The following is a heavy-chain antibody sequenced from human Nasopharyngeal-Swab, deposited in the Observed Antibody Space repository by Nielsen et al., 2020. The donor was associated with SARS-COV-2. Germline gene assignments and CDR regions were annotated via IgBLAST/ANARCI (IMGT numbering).Heavy chain of an antibody. CDR1: GYSFSNYY. V-gene: IGHV5-51*01. CDR3: ARLHTVVEGVAASGNFDF. D-gene: IGHD6-13*01. J-gene: IGHJ4*02. Sequence: GESLKISCKGSGYSFSNYYIAWVRQLHGKGMEWMGTIYPGDSDTRYSPSFQGQVAVSADKSINTAYLRWSTLKASDTATYYCARLHTVVEGVAASGNFDFWGQGTLVTVSS. CDR2: IYPGDSDT.